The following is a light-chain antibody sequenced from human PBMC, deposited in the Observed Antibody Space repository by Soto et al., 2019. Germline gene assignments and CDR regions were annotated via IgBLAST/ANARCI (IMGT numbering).Light chain of an antibody. CDR3: QQYGSSPPYT. Sequence: EIVLTQSPGTLSLSPGERATLSCRASQSVSSSYLAWYQQKPGQAPRLVIYGASSSATGMPDRFSGSGSGTDFTLTISILEPEDFAVYYCQQYGSSPPYTFGQGTKLEIK. V-gene: IGKV3-20*01. J-gene: IGKJ2*01. CDR1: QSVSSSY. CDR2: GAS.